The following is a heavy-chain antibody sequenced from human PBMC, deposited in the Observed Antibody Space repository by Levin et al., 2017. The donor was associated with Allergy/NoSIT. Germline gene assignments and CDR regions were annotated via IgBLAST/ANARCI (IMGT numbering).Heavy chain of an antibody. V-gene: IGHV3-15*01. D-gene: IGHD3-9*01. J-gene: IGHJ4*02. Sequence: GGSLRLSCAASGFTFSNAWMSWVRQAPGKGLEWVGRIKSKTDGGTTDYAAPVKGRFTISRDDSKNTLYLQMNSLKTEDTAVYYCTTLNGYYDILTGYPMNYWGQGTLVTVSS. CDR3: TTLNGYYDILTGYPMNY. CDR2: IKSKTDGGTT. CDR1: GFTFSNAW.